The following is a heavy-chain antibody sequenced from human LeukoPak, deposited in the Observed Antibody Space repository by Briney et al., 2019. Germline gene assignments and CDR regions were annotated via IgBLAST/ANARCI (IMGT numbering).Heavy chain of an antibody. CDR2: INPKSGGT. J-gene: IGHJ4*02. D-gene: IGHD3-10*01. V-gene: IGHV1-2*02. CDR3: ARFRAGVGEPYGDY. CDR1: GYSFTGHY. Sequence: ASVKVSCKASGYSFTGHYMHWVRQAPGQGLEWMGWINPKSGGTNYAQKFQGRVTMTRDTSISTAYMDMSSLRSDDTAVYYCARFRAGVGEPYGDYWGQGTLVTVSS.